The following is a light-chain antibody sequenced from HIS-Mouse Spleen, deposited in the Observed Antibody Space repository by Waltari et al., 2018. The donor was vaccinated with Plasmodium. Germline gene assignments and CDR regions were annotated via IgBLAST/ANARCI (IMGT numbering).Light chain of an antibody. V-gene: IGKV1-39*01. CDR3: QQSYSTPPT. Sequence: DIQMTQSPSSLSASVGDRVTITCRASQSISSYLNWYQQKPGKAPKRLIYAACSLQSGVPSRFSGSGSGTDVTLTISSLQPEDFATYYCQQSYSTPPTFGGGTKVEIK. J-gene: IGKJ4*01. CDR2: AAC. CDR1: QSISSY.